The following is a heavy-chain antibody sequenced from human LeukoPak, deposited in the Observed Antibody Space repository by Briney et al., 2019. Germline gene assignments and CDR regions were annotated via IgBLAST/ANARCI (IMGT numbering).Heavy chain of an antibody. Sequence: GGSQTLSCGASGFTVSSYAMNWVRQAPGQGLEWVSAISGSDRSTYYAHSVRGRFTISRDNSKNTLYLQMNSLRGEDTAVYCCASTVDTALVYYFDHWGQGTMVSVPS. CDR1: GFTVSSYA. V-gene: IGHV3-23*01. D-gene: IGHD5-18*01. J-gene: IGHJ4*02. CDR2: ISGSDRST. CDR3: ASTVDTALVYYFDH.